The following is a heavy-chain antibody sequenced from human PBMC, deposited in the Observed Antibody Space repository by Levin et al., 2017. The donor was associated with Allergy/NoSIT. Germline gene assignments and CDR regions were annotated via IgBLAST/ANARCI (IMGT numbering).Heavy chain of an antibody. D-gene: IGHD2-2*01. J-gene: IGHJ6*02. CDR2: IYGPANT. CDR3: ARDRWRYCSYTSCYGGYYGMDV. CDR1: GFTVGNSY. Sequence: GGSLRLSCAVSGFTVGNSYINWVRQAPGKGLEWVSVIYGPANTYYADSVKGRFIISRDNSKNTVYLQMNGLRAEDTAVYYCARDRWRYCSYTSCYGGYYGMDVWGQGTTVTVSS. V-gene: IGHV3-53*01.